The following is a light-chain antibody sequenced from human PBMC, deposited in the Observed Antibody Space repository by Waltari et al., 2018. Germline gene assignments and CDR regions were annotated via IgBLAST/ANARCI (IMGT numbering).Light chain of an antibody. CDR3: QQGNTFPPT. CDR1: PDINSA. CDR2: AVS. J-gene: IGKJ1*01. Sequence: QMTQSPSSVSASVGDRVTITCRATPDINSALAWYQQKPGQAPNLLIYAVSSLQSGVPSRFSGSGSGTHFTLTISSLQPEDVATYYCQQGNTFPPTFGLGTRVQI. V-gene: IGKV1-12*01.